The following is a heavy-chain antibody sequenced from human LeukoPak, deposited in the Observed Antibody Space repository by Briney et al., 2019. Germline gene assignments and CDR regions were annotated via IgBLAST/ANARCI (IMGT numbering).Heavy chain of an antibody. CDR3: ARDFREGGYYYDSSGPIGAFDI. Sequence: ETLSLTCAVSGGSISSSNWWSWVRQAPGKGLEWVSSISSSSSYIYYADSVKGRFTISRDNAKNSLYLQMNSLRAEDTAVYYCARDFREGGYYYDSSGPIGAFDIWGQGTMVTVS. CDR1: GGSISSSN. CDR2: ISSSSSYI. D-gene: IGHD3-22*01. J-gene: IGHJ3*02. V-gene: IGHV3-21*01.